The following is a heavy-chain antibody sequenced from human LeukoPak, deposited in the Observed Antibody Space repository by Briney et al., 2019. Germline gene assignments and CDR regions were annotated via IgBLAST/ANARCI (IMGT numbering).Heavy chain of an antibody. D-gene: IGHD5-12*01. Sequence: GASVKVSCKTSGYSFSDYYIHWVRQAPGQGLEWLGWINPNTGDTESAQKFQGRVTMTRDTSISTAYMELSRLRSDDTAVYYCARQDFGYSGYDWGGSKYYYYYYYMDVWGKGTTVTVSS. V-gene: IGHV1-2*02. CDR3: ARQDFGYSGYDWGGSKYYYYYYYMDV. J-gene: IGHJ6*03. CDR2: INPNTGDT. CDR1: GYSFSDYY.